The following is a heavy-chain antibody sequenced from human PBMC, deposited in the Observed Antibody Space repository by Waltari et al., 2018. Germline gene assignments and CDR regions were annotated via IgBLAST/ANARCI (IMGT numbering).Heavy chain of an antibody. CDR3: ARFNSGWSGWFDP. CDR2: IYYGGST. V-gene: IGHV4-59*01. CDR1: GDSLNGYY. Sequence: QVQLQESGPGLVKPSETLSLTCSVSGDSLNGYYWSWIRQPPGKGLEWIGYIYYGGSTNDNPSLKSRVTMSVDASKNQFSLKLTSVTAADTAVFYCARFNSGWSGWFDPWGQGALVIVSS. D-gene: IGHD6-19*01. J-gene: IGHJ5*02.